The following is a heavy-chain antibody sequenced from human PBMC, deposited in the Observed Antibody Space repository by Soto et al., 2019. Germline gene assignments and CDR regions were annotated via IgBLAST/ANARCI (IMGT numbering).Heavy chain of an antibody. V-gene: IGHV3-30*18. CDR1: GFTFSNYG. J-gene: IGHJ6*02. CDR2: ISYDGSSK. D-gene: IGHD2-8*02. CDR3: AKDDGLTWSMFYSYYGVDV. Sequence: QVQLVASGGGVVQPGRSLRLSCAASGFTFSNYGIHWVRQAPGKGLEWVAVISYDGSSKDYADSVKGRFTISRDNSKNTLYLQKNSLIIEDTAVYYCAKDDGLTWSMFYSYYGVDVWGQVDTVTVSS.